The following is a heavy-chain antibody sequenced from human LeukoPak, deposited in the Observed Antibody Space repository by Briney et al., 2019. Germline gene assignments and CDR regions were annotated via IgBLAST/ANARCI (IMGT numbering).Heavy chain of an antibody. Sequence: SVKVSCKASGYTFTSYGISWVRQAPGQGLEWMGRIIPILGIANYAQKFQGRVTITADKSTSTAYMELSSLRSEDTAVYYCARADGSGHFDYWGQGTLVTVSS. J-gene: IGHJ4*02. CDR2: IIPILGIA. V-gene: IGHV1-69*04. CDR1: GYTFTSYG. CDR3: ARADGSGHFDY. D-gene: IGHD3-10*01.